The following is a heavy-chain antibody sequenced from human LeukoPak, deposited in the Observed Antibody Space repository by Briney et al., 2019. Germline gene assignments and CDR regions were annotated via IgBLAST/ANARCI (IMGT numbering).Heavy chain of an antibody. J-gene: IGHJ4*02. V-gene: IGHV3-48*03. D-gene: IGHD5-18*01. CDR1: GFTFSSYE. CDR3: ARDQYGYSYGYDYFDY. CDR2: ISSSGSTI. Sequence: GGSLRLSCAASGFTFSSYEMNWVRQAPGKGLEWVSYISSSGSTIYYADSVKGRFTISRDNAKNSLYLQMNSLRAEDTAVYYCARDQYGYSYGYDYFDYWGQGTLVTASS.